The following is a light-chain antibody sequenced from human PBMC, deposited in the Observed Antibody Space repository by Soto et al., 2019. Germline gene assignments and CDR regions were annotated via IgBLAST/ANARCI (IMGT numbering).Light chain of an antibody. CDR3: QHLGSSSLS. J-gene: IGKJ4*01. CDR2: AAS. CDR1: QSGSSGF. Sequence: IVLTQSPGTLSLSPGERATLSCRTSQSGSSGFLVWYQQKPGQAPRLLIYAASNTCTGIPDSFSGGGSGTAFTLTIIRLEPEDFAVYYCQHLGSSSLSFGGGPKVEIK. V-gene: IGKV3-20*01.